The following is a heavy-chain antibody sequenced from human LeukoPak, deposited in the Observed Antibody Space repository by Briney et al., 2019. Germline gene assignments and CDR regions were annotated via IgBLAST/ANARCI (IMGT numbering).Heavy chain of an antibody. D-gene: IGHD4-11*01. CDR2: IYPGDSDT. CDR3: ARFTTVTTYYFDY. V-gene: IGHV5-51*01. J-gene: IGHJ4*02. CDR1: GYSFTSYW. Sequence: GESLQISCKGSGYSFTSYWIGWVRQLPGKGLEWMGIIYPGDSDTRYSPSFQGQVTISADKSISTAYLQWSSLKASDTAMYYCARFTTVTTYYFDYWGQGTLVTVSS.